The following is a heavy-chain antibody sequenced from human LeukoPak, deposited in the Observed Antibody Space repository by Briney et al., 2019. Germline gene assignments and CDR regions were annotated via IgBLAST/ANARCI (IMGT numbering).Heavy chain of an antibody. CDR1: GGSISSYY. J-gene: IGHJ4*02. CDR2: IYYSGST. D-gene: IGHD4-17*01. Sequence: SETLSLTCTVSGGSISSYYWSWIRQHPGKGLEWIGYIYYSGSTYYNPSLKSRVTISVDTSKNQFSLKLSSVTAADTAVYYCARERTTDYGDHGGFDYWGQGTLVTVSS. V-gene: IGHV4-59*06. CDR3: ARERTTDYGDHGGFDY.